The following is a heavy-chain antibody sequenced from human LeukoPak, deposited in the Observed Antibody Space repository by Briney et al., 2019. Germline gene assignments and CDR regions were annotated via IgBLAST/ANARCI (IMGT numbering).Heavy chain of an antibody. J-gene: IGHJ4*02. CDR1: GFTFSSYA. D-gene: IGHD3-3*01. Sequence: AGGSLRLSCAASGFTFSSYAMSWVRQAPGKGLEWVSAVTGAGTTTYYADSVKGRFTVSRDNSKNTLYLQMNSLRAEDTAVYYCAKDRPYDFWSGYSLDYWGQGTLVTVSS. CDR3: AKDRPYDFWSGYSLDY. V-gene: IGHV3-23*01. CDR2: VTGAGTTT.